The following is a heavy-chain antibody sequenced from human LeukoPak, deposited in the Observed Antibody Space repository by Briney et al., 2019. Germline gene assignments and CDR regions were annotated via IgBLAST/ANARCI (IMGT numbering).Heavy chain of an antibody. CDR1: GFTFSSCA. Sequence: PGGSLRLSCAASGFTFSSCAMSWVRQAPGKGLEWVSAISGSGGSTYYADSVKGRFTISRDNSKNTLYLQMNSLRAEDTAVYYCAKDGKYCSGGSCHYYYYYGMDVWGQGTTVTVSS. J-gene: IGHJ6*02. V-gene: IGHV3-23*01. CDR3: AKDGKYCSGGSCHYYYYYGMDV. D-gene: IGHD2-15*01. CDR2: ISGSGGST.